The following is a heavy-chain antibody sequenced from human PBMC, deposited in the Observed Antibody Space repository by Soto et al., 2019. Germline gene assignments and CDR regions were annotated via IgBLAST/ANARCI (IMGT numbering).Heavy chain of an antibody. D-gene: IGHD3-22*01. CDR3: ARNYYYDSSGYYDAPGPTAPFDY. V-gene: IGHV1-46*01. CDR2: INPSGGST. J-gene: IGHJ4*02. CDR1: GYTFTSYY. Sequence: ASVKVSCKASGYTFTSYYMHWVRQAPGQGLEWMGIINPSGGSTSYEQKFQGRVTMTRDTSTSTVYMELSSLRSEETAVYYCARNYYYDSSGYYDAPGPTAPFDYWGQGTLVTVSS.